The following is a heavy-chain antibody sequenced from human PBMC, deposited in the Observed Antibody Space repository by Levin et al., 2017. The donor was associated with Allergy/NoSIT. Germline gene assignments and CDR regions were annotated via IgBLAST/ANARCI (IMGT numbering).Heavy chain of an antibody. CDR2: ISYDGSNK. CDR1: GFTFSSYG. Sequence: GESLKISCAASGFTFSSYGMHWVRQAPGKGLEWVAVISYDGSNKYYADSVKGRFTISRDNSKNTLYLQMNSLRAEDTAVYYCAKEFHWYYYGSGSFRDYFDYWGQGTLVTVSS. V-gene: IGHV3-30*18. D-gene: IGHD3-10*01. J-gene: IGHJ4*02. CDR3: AKEFHWYYYGSGSFRDYFDY.